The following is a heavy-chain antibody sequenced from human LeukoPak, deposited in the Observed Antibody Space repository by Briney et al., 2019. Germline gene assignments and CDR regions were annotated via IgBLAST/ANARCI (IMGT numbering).Heavy chain of an antibody. CDR2: IYYSGST. D-gene: IGHD1-26*01. CDR1: GGSISSSSYY. V-gene: IGHV4-39*07. J-gene: IGHJ4*02. CDR3: AREVGATPYFDY. Sequence: SETLSLTCTVSGGSISSSSYYWGWIRQPPGKGLEWIGSIYYSGSTYYNPSLKSQVTISVDTSKNQFSLKLSSVTAADTAVYYCAREVGATPYFDYWGQGTLVTVSS.